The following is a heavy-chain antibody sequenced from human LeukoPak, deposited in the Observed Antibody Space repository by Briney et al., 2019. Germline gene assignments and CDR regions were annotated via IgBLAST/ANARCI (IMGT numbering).Heavy chain of an antibody. Sequence: ASVKVSCKASGYTFTSYAMHWVRQAPGQRLEWMGWINAGNGNTKYSQKFQGRVTITWDTSASTAYMELGSLRSEDTAVYYCARAIFGYDGWFDPWGQGTLVTVSS. V-gene: IGHV1-3*01. CDR2: INAGNGNT. CDR1: GYTFTSYA. D-gene: IGHD3-10*02. CDR3: ARAIFGYDGWFDP. J-gene: IGHJ5*02.